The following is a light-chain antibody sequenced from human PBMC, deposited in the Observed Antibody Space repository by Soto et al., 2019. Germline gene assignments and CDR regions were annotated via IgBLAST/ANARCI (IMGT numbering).Light chain of an antibody. J-gene: IGKJ4*01. CDR3: QQLNSYPLT. CDR2: AAS. V-gene: IGKV1-9*01. CDR1: QGISSY. Sequence: DIQLTQSPSFLSASVGDRVTITCRASQGISSYLAWYQQKPGKAPKLLIYAASTLQIGVPSRFSGSGSGTEFTLTISSLQPEDFATYYCQQLNSYPLTFAGGTKVEIK.